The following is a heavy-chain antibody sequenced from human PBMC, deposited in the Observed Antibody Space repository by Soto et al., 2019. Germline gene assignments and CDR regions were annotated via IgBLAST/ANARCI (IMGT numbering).Heavy chain of an antibody. CDR3: ARDLVVAAFYDAFDI. CDR1: GFTFSSYA. J-gene: IGHJ3*02. D-gene: IGHD2-15*01. V-gene: IGHV3-30-3*01. Sequence: GGSLRLSCAASGFTFSSYAMHWVRQAPGKGLEWVAVISYDGSNKYYADSVKGRFTISRDNSKNTLYLQMNSLRAEDTAVYYCARDLVVAAFYDAFDIWGQGTMVTVS. CDR2: ISYDGSNK.